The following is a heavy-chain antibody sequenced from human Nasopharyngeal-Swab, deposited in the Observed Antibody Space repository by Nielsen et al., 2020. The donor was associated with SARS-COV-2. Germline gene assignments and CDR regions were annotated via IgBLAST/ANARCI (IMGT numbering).Heavy chain of an antibody. V-gene: IGHV3-7*04. CDR2: TNPDGSQN. D-gene: IGHD4-11*01. CDR1: GVTFSSLW. CDR3: VRRGHYTFDS. J-gene: IGHJ4*02. Sequence: GESLKISCAASGVTFSSLWLSWVRQAPGKGLEWVAGTNPDGSQNYYVDSMRGRFTTSRDNAENSLYLQMHSLRAEDTAVYYCVRRGHYTFDSWGQGSLVTVSS.